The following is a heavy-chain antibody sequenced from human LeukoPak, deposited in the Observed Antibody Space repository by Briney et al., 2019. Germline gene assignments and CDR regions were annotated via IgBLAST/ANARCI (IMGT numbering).Heavy chain of an antibody. CDR3: ARVKPVAGTLPHLLDY. CDR2: INHRGST. CDR1: GGSFSGYY. V-gene: IGHV4-34*01. Sequence: PSETLSLTCAVYGGSFSGYYWSWIRQPPGKRLEWIGEINHRGSTNYNPSLKRRVTILKDTSKNQFSPKLRSVTVADTAVYYCARVKPVAGTLPHLLDYWGQGTLVTVSS. D-gene: IGHD6-19*01. J-gene: IGHJ4*02.